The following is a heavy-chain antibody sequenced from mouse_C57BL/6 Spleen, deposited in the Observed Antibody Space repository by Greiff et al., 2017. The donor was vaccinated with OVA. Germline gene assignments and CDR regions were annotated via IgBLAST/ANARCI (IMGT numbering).Heavy chain of an antibody. CDR1: CFTFPSYW. D-gene: IGHD4-1*01. V-gene: IGHV1-72*01. Sequence: QVQLQQPGAELVKPGASVKLSCKASCFTFPSYWMHLGKQRPGRGLWWIGRVGPTCGCAKYNEKVKDKATLSVDKPSSTAYMQLSSLTSEDSAVYYCARTNWDWWYFDVWGTGTTVTVSS. J-gene: IGHJ1*03. CDR3: ARTNWDWWYFDV. CDR2: VGPTCGCA.